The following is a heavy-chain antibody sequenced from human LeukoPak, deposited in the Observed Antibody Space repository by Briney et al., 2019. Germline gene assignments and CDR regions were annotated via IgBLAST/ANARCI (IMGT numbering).Heavy chain of an antibody. CDR2: IRTYDDNA. Sequence: GASVKVSCKASGYTFTSYGIIWVRQAPGQGLEWMGGIRTYDDNANYAERLQGRVTMTTDTSTSTAYMELRSLRSDDTAVYYCARDRRLRFLEWSSIGYFRHWGQGTLVTVSS. V-gene: IGHV1-18*01. J-gene: IGHJ1*01. CDR3: ARDRRLRFLEWSSIGYFRH. D-gene: IGHD3-3*01. CDR1: GYTFTSYG.